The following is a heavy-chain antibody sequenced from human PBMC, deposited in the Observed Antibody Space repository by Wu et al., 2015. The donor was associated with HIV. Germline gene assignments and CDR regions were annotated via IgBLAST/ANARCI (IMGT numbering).Heavy chain of an antibody. D-gene: IGHD2-15*01. CDR1: GYTFTSYG. V-gene: IGHV1-2*02. Sequence: VQLVQSGAEVKKPGASVKVSCKASGYTFTSYGISWVRQAPGQGLEWMGWINPNSGGTNYAQKFQGRVTMTRDTSINTAYMELSRLRFDDTAMFFCARDIRFCSGGRCYSYEFFQHWGQGTLVTVSS. CDR3: ARDIRFCSGGRCYSYEFFQH. J-gene: IGHJ1*01. CDR2: INPNSGGT.